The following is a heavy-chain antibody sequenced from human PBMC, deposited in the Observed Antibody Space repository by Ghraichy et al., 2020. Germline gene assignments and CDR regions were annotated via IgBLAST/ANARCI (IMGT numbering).Heavy chain of an antibody. D-gene: IGHD3-10*01. Sequence: SETLSLTCAVYGGSFSGYYWSWIRQPPGKGLEWIGEINHSGSTNYNPSLKSRVTISVDTSKNQFSLKLSSVTAADTAVYYCARGTFPYYYGSGSYSYWGQGTLVTVSS. CDR1: GGSFSGYY. CDR2: INHSGST. CDR3: ARGTFPYYYGSGSYSY. J-gene: IGHJ4*02. V-gene: IGHV4-34*01.